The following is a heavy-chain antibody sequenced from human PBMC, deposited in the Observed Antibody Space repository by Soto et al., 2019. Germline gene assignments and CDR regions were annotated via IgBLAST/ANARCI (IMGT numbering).Heavy chain of an antibody. J-gene: IGHJ5*02. CDR2: INHSGST. D-gene: IGHD6-13*01. Sequence: PSETLSLTCAVYGGPFSGYYWSWIRQPPGKGLEWIGEINHSGSTNYNPSLKSRVTISVDTSKNQFSLKLSSVTAADTDVYYCARGQDSSWYQDWFDPWGQGTLVTVSS. CDR3: ARGQDSSWYQDWFDP. CDR1: GGPFSGYY. V-gene: IGHV4-34*01.